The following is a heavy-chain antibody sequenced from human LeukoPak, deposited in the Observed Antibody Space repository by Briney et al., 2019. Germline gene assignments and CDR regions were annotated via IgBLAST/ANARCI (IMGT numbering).Heavy chain of an antibody. CDR2: ISAYNGNT. D-gene: IGHD6-19*01. Sequence: ASVKVSCKASGYTFTNYGISWVRQAPGQGLEWMGWISAYNGNTNYAQKLQGRVTMTTDTSTSTAYMELRSLRSDDTAVYYCARDIAEQWLVRKYYFDYWGQGTLVSVSS. V-gene: IGHV1-18*01. CDR1: GYTFTNYG. CDR3: ARDIAEQWLVRKYYFDY. J-gene: IGHJ4*02.